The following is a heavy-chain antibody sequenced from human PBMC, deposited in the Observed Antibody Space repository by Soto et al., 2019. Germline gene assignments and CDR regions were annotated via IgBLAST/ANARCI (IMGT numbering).Heavy chain of an antibody. CDR3: HFDLRREYNDAFDI. CDR1: GFTFSNAW. J-gene: IGHJ3*02. CDR2: IKSKTDGGTT. D-gene: IGHD5-12*01. V-gene: IGHV3-15*07. Sequence: GGSLRLSCAASGFTFSNAWMNWFRQAPGKGLEWVGRIKSKTDGGTTDYAAPVKGRFTISRDDSKNTLYLQMNSLKTEDTAVYYWHFDLRREYNDAFDIWGQGTMVTVSS.